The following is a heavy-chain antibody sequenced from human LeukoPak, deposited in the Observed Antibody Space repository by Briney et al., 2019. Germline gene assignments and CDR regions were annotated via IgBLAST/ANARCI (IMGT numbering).Heavy chain of an antibody. J-gene: IGHJ6*03. CDR1: GFTFSDYY. V-gene: IGHV4-4*07. D-gene: IGHD6-13*01. Sequence: GSLRLSCAASGFTFSDYYMSWIRQPAGKGLEWIGRIYTSGSTNYNPSLKSRVTISVDTSKNQFSLKLSSVTAADTAVYYCARELDSSSWSYYYYYYYMDVWGKGTTVTISS. CDR3: ARELDSSSWSYYYYYYYMDV. CDR2: IYTSGST.